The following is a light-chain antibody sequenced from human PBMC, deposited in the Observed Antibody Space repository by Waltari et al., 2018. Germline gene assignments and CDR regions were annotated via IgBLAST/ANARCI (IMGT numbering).Light chain of an antibody. CDR3: CSYTSSSTWV. CDR1: TSDIGVYNY. Sequence: QSALTQPASVSGSPGQSISISCTGPTSDIGVYNYVPCYQQHPGKAPKLMIYEVSNRPSGVSNRFSASKSDNTASLTISGRQAEDEADYYCCSYTSSSTWVFGGGTKLTVL. J-gene: IGLJ3*02. CDR2: EVS. V-gene: IGLV2-14*01.